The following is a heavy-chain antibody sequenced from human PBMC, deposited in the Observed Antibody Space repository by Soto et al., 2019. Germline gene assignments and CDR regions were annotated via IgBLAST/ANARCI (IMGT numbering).Heavy chain of an antibody. D-gene: IGHD1-1*01. V-gene: IGHV3-53*01. CDR1: GFTISGKKY. J-gene: IGHJ3*01. CDR2: LYDIDGS. Sequence: DVQLVESGGGLIQPGESLRLSCGAFGFTISGKKYVAWVRQAPGKGLERVSALYDIDGSFYADSVKGRFTTSSDSSKTTVYLQMNDLRPDDTAVYYCATWHEREHAYDVWGLGTTVTVSS. CDR3: ATWHEREHAYDV.